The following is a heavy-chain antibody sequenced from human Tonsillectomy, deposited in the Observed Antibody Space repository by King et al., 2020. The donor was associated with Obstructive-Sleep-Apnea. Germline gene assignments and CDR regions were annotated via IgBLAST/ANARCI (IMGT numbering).Heavy chain of an antibody. J-gene: IGHJ4*02. CDR1: GYSFTSYW. CDR2: IDPSDSYT. D-gene: IGHD1-26*01. V-gene: IGHV5-10-1*01. CDR3: ASTQVGTTPSYFDY. Sequence: VQLVESGAEVKKPGESLRISCKGSGYSFTSYWISWVRQMPGKGLEWMGRIDPSDSYTNYSPSFQGHVTISADKSISTAYLQWSSLKASDTAMYYWASTQVGTTPSYFDYWGQGTLVTVSS.